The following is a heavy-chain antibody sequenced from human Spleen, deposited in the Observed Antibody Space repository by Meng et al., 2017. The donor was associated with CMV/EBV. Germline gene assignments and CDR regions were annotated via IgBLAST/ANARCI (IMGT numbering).Heavy chain of an antibody. V-gene: IGHV1-8*03. Sequence: ASVKVSCKASGYTFTSYDINWVRQATGQGLEWMGWMNPNSGNTGYAQKFQGRVTITRNTSISTAYMELSRLRSDDTAVYYCAKDRAPVLRFLERPKTNWFDPWGQGTLVTVSS. CDR2: MNPNSGNT. CDR3: AKDRAPVLRFLERPKTNWFDP. D-gene: IGHD3-3*01. J-gene: IGHJ5*02. CDR1: GYTFTSYD.